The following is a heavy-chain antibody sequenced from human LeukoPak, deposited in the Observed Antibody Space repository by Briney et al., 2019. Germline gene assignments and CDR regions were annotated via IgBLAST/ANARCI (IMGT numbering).Heavy chain of an antibody. CDR2: IIPIFGTA. J-gene: IGHJ6*03. CDR1: GGTFSSYA. CDR3: AILVATIHYYYMDV. Sequence: SVKVSCKASGGTFSSYAISWVRQAPGQGLEWMGRIIPIFGTANYAQKLQGRVTITTDESTSTAYMELSSLRSEDTAVYYCAILVATIHYYYMDVWGKGTTVTVSS. V-gene: IGHV1-69*05. D-gene: IGHD5-12*01.